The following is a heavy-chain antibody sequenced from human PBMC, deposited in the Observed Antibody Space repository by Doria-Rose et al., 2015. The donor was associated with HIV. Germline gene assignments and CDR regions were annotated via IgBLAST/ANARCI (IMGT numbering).Heavy chain of an antibody. CDR1: GDSIHNFY. Sequence: QVQLQESGPGLVKPSETLSLTCTVSGDSIHNFYWTWVRQAAGKVLEWIGRIYSTGSTNYNPSLQSRVTISIDTSRSQFSLSLRSVTAADTAFYFCARDRGDYWGQGALVTVTS. J-gene: IGHJ4*02. V-gene: IGHV4-4*07. CDR3: ARDRGDY. CDR2: IYSTGST.